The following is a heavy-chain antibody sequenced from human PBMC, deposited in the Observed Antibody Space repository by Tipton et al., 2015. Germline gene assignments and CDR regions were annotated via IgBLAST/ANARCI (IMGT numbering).Heavy chain of an antibody. CDR1: GYSFNNYW. J-gene: IGHJ3*02. V-gene: IGHV5-51*01. D-gene: IGHD2-21*01. CDR2: IYPDDSDS. Sequence: VQLVQSGAEVKKSGESLKISCKASGYSFNNYWIGWVRQMPGKGLEWIGIIYPDDSDSTYSPSFRGLVTFSVDKSITTAYLQWSSLEASDTAMYYCARRGCSGDDCNHEAFDIWGQGTMVTVSS. CDR3: ARRGCSGDDCNHEAFDI.